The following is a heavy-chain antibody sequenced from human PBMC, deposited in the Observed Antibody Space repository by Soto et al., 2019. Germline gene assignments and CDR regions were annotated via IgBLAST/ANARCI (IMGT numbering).Heavy chain of an antibody. CDR3: GRGRSGQIVVFY. CDR1: GYTFTGHY. CDR2: IGPESGAA. Sequence: ASVKVSCKASGYTFTGHYIHWVRQAPEQGPEWMGEIGPESGAARYAQRFQGRVTMTRDMSITTVYMELNNLSPDDTAVYYCGRGRSGQIVVFYWGQGTPVTVSS. V-gene: IGHV1-2*02. D-gene: IGHD1-26*01. J-gene: IGHJ4*02.